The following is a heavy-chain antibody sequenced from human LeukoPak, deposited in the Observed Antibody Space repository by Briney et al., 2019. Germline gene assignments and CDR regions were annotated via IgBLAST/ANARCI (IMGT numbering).Heavy chain of an antibody. CDR2: IYYSGST. V-gene: IGHV4-59*01. J-gene: IGHJ2*01. D-gene: IGHD4-17*01. CDR3: ARDPKTTVTNPNWYFDL. CDR1: GGSISSYY. Sequence: SETLSLTCTASGGSISSYYWSWLRQPPGKGLEWIGYIYYSGSTNYNPSLKSRVTISVDTSKNQFSLKLSSVTAADTAVYYCARDPKTTVTNPNWYFDLWGRGTLVTVSS.